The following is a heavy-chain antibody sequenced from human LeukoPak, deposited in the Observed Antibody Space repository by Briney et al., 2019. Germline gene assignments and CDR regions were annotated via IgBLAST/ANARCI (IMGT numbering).Heavy chain of an antibody. CDR3: AKDAYSSGWFYYFDY. Sequence: GGSLRLSCAASGFTFSSYAMHWVRQAPGKGLEWVAVISYDGSNKYYADSVKGRFTISRDNSKNTLYLQMNSLRAEDTALYYCAKDAYSSGWFYYFDYWGQGTLVTVSS. J-gene: IGHJ4*02. V-gene: IGHV3-30-3*01. CDR2: ISYDGSNK. D-gene: IGHD6-19*01. CDR1: GFTFSSYA.